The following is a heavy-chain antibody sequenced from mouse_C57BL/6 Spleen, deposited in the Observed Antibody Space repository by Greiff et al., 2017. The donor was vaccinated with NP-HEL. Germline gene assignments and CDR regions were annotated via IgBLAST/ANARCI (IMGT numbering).Heavy chain of an antibody. CDR2: ISDGGSYT. J-gene: IGHJ2*01. CDR1: GFTFSSYA. Sequence: EVKVVESGGGLVKPGGSLKLSCAASGFTFSSYAMSWVRQTPEKRLEWVATISDGGSYTYYPDNVKGRFTISRDNAKNNLYLQMSHLKSEDTAMYYCARDPPSYGNYFDYWGQGTTLTVSS. D-gene: IGHD2-1*01. V-gene: IGHV5-4*01. CDR3: ARDPPSYGNYFDY.